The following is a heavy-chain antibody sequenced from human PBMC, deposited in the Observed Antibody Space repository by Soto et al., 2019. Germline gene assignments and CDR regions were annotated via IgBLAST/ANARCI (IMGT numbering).Heavy chain of an antibody. J-gene: IGHJ6*02. CDR2: TSHDGTNK. CDR1: GFTFSRYG. V-gene: IGHV3-30*18. Sequence: QVQLVESGGGVVQPGRSLRLSCATSGFTFSRYGIHWVRQAPCKGLEWVAVTSHDGTNKYYTDSVKGRFIISRDNSKNTLYLEMNSLRAEDTAVYYCAKETVATIRPTRIYYYYGLDVWGQGTTVSVSS. CDR3: AKETVATIRPTRIYYYYGLDV. D-gene: IGHD5-12*01.